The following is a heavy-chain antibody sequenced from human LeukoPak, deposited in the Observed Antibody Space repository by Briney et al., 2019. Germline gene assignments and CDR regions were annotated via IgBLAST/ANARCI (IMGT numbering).Heavy chain of an antibody. D-gene: IGHD2-15*01. CDR1: GFTFSSYA. CDR2: ISYDGSNK. V-gene: IGHV3-30-3*01. Sequence: PGRSLRLSCAASGFTFSSYAMHWVRQAPGKGLEWVAVISYDGSNKYYADSVKGRFTISRDNSKNTLYLQMNSLRAEDTAVYYCAREQLGYCSGGSCYAIDYWGQGTLVTVSS. CDR3: AREQLGYCSGGSCYAIDY. J-gene: IGHJ4*02.